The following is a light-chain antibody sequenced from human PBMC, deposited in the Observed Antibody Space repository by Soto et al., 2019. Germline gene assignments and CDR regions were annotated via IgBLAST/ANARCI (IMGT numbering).Light chain of an antibody. CDR2: GAS. Sequence: IVLTQSPATLSVSPGERATLSCRASQSVSNNLAWYQQKPGQSPRLLIYGASTRATGIPSRFSASGSGVEVTLPISTLQSEDFAVYYCQQYNDWPPAITFGQGTRLDI. CDR1: QSVSNN. V-gene: IGKV3-15*01. J-gene: IGKJ5*01. CDR3: QQYNDWPPAIT.